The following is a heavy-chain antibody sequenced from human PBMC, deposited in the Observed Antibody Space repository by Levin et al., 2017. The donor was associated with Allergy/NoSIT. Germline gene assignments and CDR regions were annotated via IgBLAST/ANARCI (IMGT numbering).Heavy chain of an antibody. CDR1: GFSLSTSAMC. Sequence: ASGPTLVKPTQTLTLTCTFSGFSLSTSAMCVSWIRQPPGKALEWLARIDWDDDKYYSTSLKTRLTISKDTSKNQVVLTVTNMDPVDTATYYCARSSPGGYSYGHHFDYWGQGTLVTVSS. CDR3: ARSSPGGYSYGHHFDY. CDR2: IDWDDDK. J-gene: IGHJ4*02. V-gene: IGHV2-70*11. D-gene: IGHD5-18*01.